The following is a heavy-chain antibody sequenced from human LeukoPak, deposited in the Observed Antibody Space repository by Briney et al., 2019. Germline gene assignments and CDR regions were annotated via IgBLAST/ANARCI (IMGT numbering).Heavy chain of an antibody. CDR1: GYTLTELS. CDR3: ASDYDSSGYYSVLGY. CDR2: FDPEDGET. V-gene: IGHV1-24*01. J-gene: IGHJ4*02. Sequence: ASVKVSCKVSGYTLTELSMHWVRQAPGKGLEWMGGFDPEDGETIYAQKFQGRVTMTRNTSISTAYMELSSLRSEDTAVYYCASDYDSSGYYSVLGYWGQGTLVTVSS. D-gene: IGHD3-22*01.